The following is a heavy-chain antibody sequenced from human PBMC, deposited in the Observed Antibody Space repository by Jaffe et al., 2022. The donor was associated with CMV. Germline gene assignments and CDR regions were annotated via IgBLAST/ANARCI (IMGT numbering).Heavy chain of an antibody. J-gene: IGHJ4*02. CDR2: ISYDGSNK. Sequence: QVQLVESGGGVVQPGRSLRLSCAASGFTFSSYGMHWVRQAPGKGLEWVAVISYDGSNKYYADSVKGRFTISRDNSKNTLYLQMNSLRAEDTAVYYCAKDKRGCSSTSCFEADYWGQGTLVTVSS. CDR1: GFTFSSYG. D-gene: IGHD2-2*01. CDR3: AKDKRGCSSTSCFEADY. V-gene: IGHV3-30*18.